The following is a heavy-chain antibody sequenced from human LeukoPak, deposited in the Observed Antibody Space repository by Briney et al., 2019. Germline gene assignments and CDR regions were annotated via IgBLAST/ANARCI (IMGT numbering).Heavy chain of an antibody. CDR3: AKRKRSDYYDSSGYDY. CDR1: GFTFSNYA. D-gene: IGHD3-22*01. V-gene: IGHV3-23*01. Sequence: GGSLRLSCAASGFTFSNYAMSWVRQAPGKGLEWVSAISGSGGSTYYADSVKGRFAISRDNSKNTLYLQMNSLRAEDTAVYYCAKRKRSDYYDSSGYDYWGQGTLVTVSS. CDR2: ISGSGGST. J-gene: IGHJ4*02.